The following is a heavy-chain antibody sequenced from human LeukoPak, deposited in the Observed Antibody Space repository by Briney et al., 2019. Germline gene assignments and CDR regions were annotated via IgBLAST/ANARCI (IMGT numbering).Heavy chain of an antibody. CDR2: ISGSGVST. CDR3: AGIAAARGGY. J-gene: IGHJ4*02. CDR1: GFIFNIYA. Sequence: GGSLRLSCAASGFIFNIYAMSWVRQSPGKGLEWVSAISGSGVSTHYADSVKGRFTISRGNSKNTLYLQMNSLRAEDTALYYCAGIAAARGGYWGQGTLVTVSS. D-gene: IGHD6-13*01. V-gene: IGHV3-23*01.